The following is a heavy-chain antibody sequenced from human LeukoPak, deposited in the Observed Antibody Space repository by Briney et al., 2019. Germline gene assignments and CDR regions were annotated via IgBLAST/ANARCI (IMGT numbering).Heavy chain of an antibody. V-gene: IGHV3-21*01. Sequence: PGGSLRLSCAASGFTVSSNYMSWVRQAPGKGLEWVSSISSSSSSIYYADSVKGRFTISRDNAKNSLYLQMNSLRAEDTAVYYCAGEYCSGESCYRPLHYWGQGTLVTVSS. J-gene: IGHJ4*02. D-gene: IGHD2-15*01. CDR3: AGEYCSGESCYRPLHY. CDR2: ISSSSSSI. CDR1: GFTVSSNY.